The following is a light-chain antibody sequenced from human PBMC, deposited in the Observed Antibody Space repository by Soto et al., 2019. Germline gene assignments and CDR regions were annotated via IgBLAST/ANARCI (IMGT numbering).Light chain of an antibody. CDR2: GAS. J-gene: IGKJ1*01. Sequence: EIVMTQSPATLSVSPGERATLSCRDSLSVSSNLAWYQQKPGQAPRLLIYGASTRATGIPARFSGSGSGTEFTLTISTLQSEDFAVYYCPQYNNWPRTFGQGTKVEIK. CDR1: LSVSSN. V-gene: IGKV3-15*01. CDR3: PQYNNWPRT.